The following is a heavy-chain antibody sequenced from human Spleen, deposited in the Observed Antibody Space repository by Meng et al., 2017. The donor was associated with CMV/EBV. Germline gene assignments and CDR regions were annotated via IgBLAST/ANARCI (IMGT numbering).Heavy chain of an antibody. CDR1: GYSFTSYG. J-gene: IGHJ5*02. Sequence: VSCKTSGYSFTSYGISWVRQAPGQGLEWMGRISPYNGNTNYPQKFKGRVILTTETSTTTVYMELRSLRSDDTAVYYCARDRSIWFDPWGQGTLVTVSS. D-gene: IGHD1-26*01. CDR2: ISPYNGNT. CDR3: ARDRSIWFDP. V-gene: IGHV1-18*01.